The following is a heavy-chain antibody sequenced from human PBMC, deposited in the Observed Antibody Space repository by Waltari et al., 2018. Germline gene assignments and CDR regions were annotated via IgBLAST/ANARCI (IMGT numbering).Heavy chain of an antibody. V-gene: IGHV4-38-2*02. D-gene: IGHD3-22*01. J-gene: IGHJ2*01. Sequence: QVQLQESGPGLVKPSETLSLTCTVSGYSISISSAYYWGWIRQPPGKGLEWIANMYQTGSTYYNPSLKSRVTISMDTSKNQFSLKLSSVTAADTAVYYCARVPRVVVINPFWYFDLWGRGTPVTVSS. CDR3: ARVPRVVVINPFWYFDL. CDR1: GYSISISSAYY. CDR2: MYQTGST.